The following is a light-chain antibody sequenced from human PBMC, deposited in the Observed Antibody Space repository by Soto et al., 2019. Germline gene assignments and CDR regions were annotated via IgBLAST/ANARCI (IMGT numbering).Light chain of an antibody. J-gene: IGKJ5*01. CDR1: QGISSA. Sequence: AIQLTPSPSSLSASAGDRVTITCRASQGISSALAWYQQKPGKAPKLLLYDASSLESGVPSRFSGSGSGTDFTLTISSLQPEDFATYYCQQFNSYPITFGQXTRLEIK. CDR2: DAS. V-gene: IGKV1-13*02. CDR3: QQFNSYPIT.